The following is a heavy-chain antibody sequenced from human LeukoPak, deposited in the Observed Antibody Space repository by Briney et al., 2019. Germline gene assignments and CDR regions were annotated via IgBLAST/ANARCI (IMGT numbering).Heavy chain of an antibody. V-gene: IGHV3-23*01. CDR2: ISGSGGST. D-gene: IGHD3-22*01. Sequence: HPGGSLRLSCTVSGFTVSSNSMSWVRQAPGKGLEWVSAISGSGGSTYYADSVKGRFTISRDNSKNTLYLQMNSLRAEDTAVYYCAKASDGWLYREYYFDYWGQGTLVTVSS. CDR3: AKASDGWLYREYYFDY. J-gene: IGHJ4*02. CDR1: GFTVSSNS.